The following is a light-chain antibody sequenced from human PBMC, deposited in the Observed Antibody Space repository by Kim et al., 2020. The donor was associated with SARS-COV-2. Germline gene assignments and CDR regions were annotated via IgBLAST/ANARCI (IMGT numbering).Light chain of an antibody. CDR1: QGISYH. J-gene: IGKJ4*01. Sequence: IQMTQSPSSLSASVGARVTITCRASQGISYHLAWYQQKPGKVPKLLIYAASTLQSGVPSRFSGGGSGTDFTLTISSLQPEDVATYYCQKYNSPPPLTFGGGTKVDI. CDR2: AAS. V-gene: IGKV1-27*01. CDR3: QKYNSPPPLT.